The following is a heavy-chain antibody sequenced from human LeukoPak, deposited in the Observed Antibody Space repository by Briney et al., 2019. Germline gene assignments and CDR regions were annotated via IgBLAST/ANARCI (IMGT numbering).Heavy chain of an antibody. V-gene: IGHV3-30-3*01. D-gene: IGHD6-19*01. CDR2: VSYLGNDK. Sequence: GRSLRVYCAASGFTFDDYAMHWVRQAPGKGLEWVAVVSYLGNDKFYADSVKGRFTISKDNSNNTVYLEINSLRSEDTAVYYCATPLERWLIHYFDFWGPGTLVTASS. CDR3: ATPLERWLIHYFDF. J-gene: IGHJ4*02. CDR1: GFTFDDYA.